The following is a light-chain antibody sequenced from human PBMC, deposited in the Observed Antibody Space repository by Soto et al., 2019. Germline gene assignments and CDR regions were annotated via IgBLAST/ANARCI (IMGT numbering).Light chain of an antibody. CDR2: DAS. V-gene: IGKV1-5*01. CDR1: QSISNW. J-gene: IGKJ1*01. Sequence: DIQMALSPSILSASLVDRVTITCRGSQSISNWLAWHQVKPGKAPRLLMHDASSLESGVPARFSGSASGTEFTLTISSLQPDDFATYFCQQYSTYSWTFGQGTKVDIK. CDR3: QQYSTYSWT.